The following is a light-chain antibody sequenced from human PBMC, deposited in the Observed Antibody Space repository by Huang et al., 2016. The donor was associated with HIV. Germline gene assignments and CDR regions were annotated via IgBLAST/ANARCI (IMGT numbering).Light chain of an antibody. V-gene: IGKV3-15*01. J-gene: IGKJ1*01. CDR2: GAS. CDR3: QQYNKWPPT. Sequence: EIVMTQSPATLSVSPGERATLSCRASQGVSSNLAWYQQEPGQAPRLLIYGASTRSTCIPARFSGSGSGTELTLTINSLQSEDFAVYYCQQYNKWPPTFGQGTKVEIK. CDR1: QGVSSN.